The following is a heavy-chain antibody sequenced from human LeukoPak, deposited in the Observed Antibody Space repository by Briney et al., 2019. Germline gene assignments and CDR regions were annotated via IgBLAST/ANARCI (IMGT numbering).Heavy chain of an antibody. V-gene: IGHV3-53*01. D-gene: IGHD3-16*01. CDR3: AIVRGGGFDP. J-gene: IGHJ5*02. Sequence: WVSVIYSGDRRNYAVSVKGRFTISRDNSKTTLYLQMNSLRAEDTAIHYCAIVRGGGFDPWGQGTLVTVSS. CDR2: IYSGDRR.